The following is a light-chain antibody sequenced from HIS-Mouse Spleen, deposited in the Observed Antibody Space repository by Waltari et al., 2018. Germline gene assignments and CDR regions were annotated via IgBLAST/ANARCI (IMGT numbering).Light chain of an antibody. CDR1: SSNIGSNY. CDR3: AAWDDSLSGHVV. V-gene: IGLV1-47*01. Sequence: QSVLTQPPSASGTPGQRVTISCSGSSSNIGSNYVYWYQQHPGTAPKLLIYRNNRRPSGVPDRFSGSRSGTSASLAISGLRSEDEADYYCAAWDDSLSGHVVFGGGTKLTVL. CDR2: RNN. J-gene: IGLJ2*01.